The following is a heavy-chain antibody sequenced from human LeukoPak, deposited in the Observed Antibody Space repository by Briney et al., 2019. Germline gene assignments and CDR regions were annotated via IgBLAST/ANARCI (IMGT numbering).Heavy chain of an antibody. J-gene: IGHJ6*03. CDR1: GGTFSSYA. D-gene: IGHD6-19*01. CDR3: ARRGSSGWYPYYYYYMDV. V-gene: IGHV1-69*13. Sequence: ASVKVSCKASGGTFSSYAISWVRQTPGQGLEWMGGIIPIFGTANYAQKFQGRVTITADESTSTAYMELSSLRSEDTAVYYCARRGSSGWYPYYYYYMDVWGKGTTVTVSS. CDR2: IIPIFGTA.